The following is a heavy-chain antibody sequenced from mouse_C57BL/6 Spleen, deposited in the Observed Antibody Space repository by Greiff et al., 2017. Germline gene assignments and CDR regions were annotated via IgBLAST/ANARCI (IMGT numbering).Heavy chain of an antibody. J-gene: IGHJ4*01. Sequence: EVKVVESGGGLVKPGGSLKLSCAASGFTFSSYAMSWVRQTPEKRLEWVATISDGGSYTYYPDNVKGRFTISRDNAKNNLYLQMSHLKSEDTAMYYCARGDYDANYAMDYWGQGTSVTVSS. CDR3: ARGDYDANYAMDY. CDR1: GFTFSSYA. CDR2: ISDGGSYT. V-gene: IGHV5-4*03. D-gene: IGHD2-4*01.